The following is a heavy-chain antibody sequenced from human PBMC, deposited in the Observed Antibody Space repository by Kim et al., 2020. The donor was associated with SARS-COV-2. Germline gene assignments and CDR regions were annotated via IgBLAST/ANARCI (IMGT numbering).Heavy chain of an antibody. D-gene: IGHD1-26*01. J-gene: IGHJ4*02. CDR2: ISGSGAPT. CDR1: GFTFNNYA. Sequence: GGSLRLSCAASGFTFNNYAMSWVRQAPGKGLEWVSTISGSGAPTYYADSVKGRFTISRDDSKNTLHLQMNSLRAEDTAVYYCVKASSRGAYLTYFDYWGPGTLVTVSS. CDR3: VKASSRGAYLTYFDY. V-gene: IGHV3-23*01.